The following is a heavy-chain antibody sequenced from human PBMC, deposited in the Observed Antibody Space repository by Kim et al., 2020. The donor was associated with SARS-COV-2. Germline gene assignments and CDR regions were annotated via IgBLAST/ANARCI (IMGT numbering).Heavy chain of an antibody. CDR3: ARGGYSLRLYYYYGMDV. J-gene: IGHJ6*02. D-gene: IGHD5-18*01. Sequence: SVKVSCKASGGTFSSYAISWVRQAPGQGLEWMGGIIPIFGTANYAQKFQGRVTITADESTSTPYMELSSLRSEDTAGYYCARGGYSLRLYYYYGMDVWGQGTTVTVSS. CDR1: GGTFSSYA. V-gene: IGHV1-69*13. CDR2: IIPIFGTA.